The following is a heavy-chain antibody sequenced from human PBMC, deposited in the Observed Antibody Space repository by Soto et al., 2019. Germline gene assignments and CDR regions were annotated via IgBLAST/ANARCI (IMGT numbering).Heavy chain of an antibody. J-gene: IGHJ4*02. D-gene: IGHD2-2*01. Sequence: PGGSLRLSCVASGFTADDYAMHWVRQAPGKGLEWVSGISSNSDTIDYADSVKGRFTISRDNAKNSLYLQMNSLRAEDTAIYYCAREVVVSRGASYFGYWGPGTLVTVSS. CDR3: AREVVVSRGASYFGY. CDR2: ISSNSDTI. CDR1: GFTADDYA. V-gene: IGHV3-9*02.